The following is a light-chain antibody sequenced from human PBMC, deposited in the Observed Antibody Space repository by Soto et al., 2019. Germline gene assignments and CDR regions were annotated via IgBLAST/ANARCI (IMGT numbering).Light chain of an antibody. V-gene: IGKV1-5*03. J-gene: IGKJ1*01. CDR3: QQYKSDPWT. Sequence: DNHMTHCPSTLSASVGDIVTITCRCSQSISSWLAWYQQKPGKAPNLLIYKASSLRSGVPSRFSGSGSGTEFTLTISSLQPDDSETYYCQQYKSDPWTFGQGTKVDIK. CDR2: KAS. CDR1: QSISSW.